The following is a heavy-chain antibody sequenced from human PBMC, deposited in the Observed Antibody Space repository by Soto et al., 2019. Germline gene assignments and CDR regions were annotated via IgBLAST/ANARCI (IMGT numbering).Heavy chain of an antibody. V-gene: IGHV4-4*02. CDR3: VRDADETAIVPAPWLV. CDR1: GGSISISHW. D-gene: IGHD2-21*02. CDR2: IYHSAST. Sequence: SETRSLTCAVSGGSISISHWWGWVRQAPGKGLGWGGEIYHSASTNYNPSLKSRTTTSVDKSKKQFSVNLSSVTAADTAVYYCVRDADETAIVPAPWLVWGRGTMVTVSS. J-gene: IGHJ6*02.